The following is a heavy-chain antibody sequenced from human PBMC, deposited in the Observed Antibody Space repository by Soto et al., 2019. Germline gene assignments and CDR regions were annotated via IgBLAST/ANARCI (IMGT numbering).Heavy chain of an antibody. CDR3: ARDTTPSL. J-gene: IGHJ4*02. CDR2: ITYDGSST. Sequence: GALRLSCAASRFTFRSYAMSWVRQAPGKGLEWVAVITYDGSSTHYADSVKGRFTISRDTSKNQFSLKLSSVTAADTAMYYCARDTTPSLWGQGTLVTVSS. V-gene: IGHV3-30-3*01. CDR1: RFTFRSYA. D-gene: IGHD1-1*01.